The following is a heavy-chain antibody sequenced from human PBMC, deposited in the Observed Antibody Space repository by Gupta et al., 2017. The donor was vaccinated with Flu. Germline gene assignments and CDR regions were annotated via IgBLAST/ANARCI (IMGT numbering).Heavy chain of an antibody. J-gene: IGHJ6*03. V-gene: IGHV1-69*01. CDR3: ARFRGGSSSIYYYYYMDV. CDR2: IIPISGAP. D-gene: IGHD1-26*01. Sequence: VRQAPGQGLEWMGGIIPISGAPNYAQKFQDRVTITADESTSTAYMELSSLKFDDMAVYYCARFRGGSSSIYYYYYMDVWGKGTTVTVSS.